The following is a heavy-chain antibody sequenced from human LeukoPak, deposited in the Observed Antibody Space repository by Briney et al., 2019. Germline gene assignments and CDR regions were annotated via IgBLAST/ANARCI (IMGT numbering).Heavy chain of an antibody. J-gene: IGHJ4*02. V-gene: IGHV3-48*04. CDR2: ISSSGSTI. D-gene: IGHD3-10*01. CDR1: GFTFSSYS. Sequence: PGGSLRLSCAASGFTFSSYSMNWVRQAPGKGLEWVSYISSSGSTIYYADSVKGRFTISRDNAKNSLYLQMNSLRAEDTAVYYCARVQGSYYGSGSYPDYWGQGTLVTVSS. CDR3: ARVQGSYYGSGSYPDY.